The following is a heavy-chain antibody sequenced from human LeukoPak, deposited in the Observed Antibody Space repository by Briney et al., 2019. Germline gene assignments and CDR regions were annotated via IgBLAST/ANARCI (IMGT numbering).Heavy chain of an antibody. Sequence: SETLSPTSAVFAGFPSGYSWRCIRPPPGKVLEWNGETHHRGRPNYNRSLKSRVTISVDTSKSQFALKLSSVTAADTAVYYCARAGDSSGYYCLDYWGQGTLVTVSS. CDR2: THHRGRP. D-gene: IGHD3-22*01. CDR1: AGFPSGYS. J-gene: IGHJ4*02. V-gene: IGHV4-34*01. CDR3: ARAGDSSGYYCLDY.